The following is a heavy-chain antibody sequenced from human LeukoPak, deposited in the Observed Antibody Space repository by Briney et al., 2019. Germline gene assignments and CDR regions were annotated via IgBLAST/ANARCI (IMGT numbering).Heavy chain of an antibody. Sequence: SVTLSLTCGFSVGSNSNLYWLSWVRQSPRPCLDWIGEISLTGLTHYNPSLESRDTVSLGKSKNHLPLDLPSGTAADTAVYYCSRENGAFSPFGYWGQGILVTV. J-gene: IGHJ4*02. V-gene: IGHV4-4*02. CDR1: VGSNSNLYW. D-gene: IGHD2-8*01. CDR2: ISLTGLT. CDR3: SRENGAFSPFGY.